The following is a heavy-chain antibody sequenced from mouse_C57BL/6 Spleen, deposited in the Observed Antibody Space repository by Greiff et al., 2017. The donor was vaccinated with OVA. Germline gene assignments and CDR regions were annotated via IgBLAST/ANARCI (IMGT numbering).Heavy chain of an antibody. CDR1: GYTFTSYW. Sequence: VQLQQPGAELVKPGASVKLSCKASGYTFTSYWMQWVKQRPGQGLEWIGEIDPSDSYTNYNQKFKGKATLTVDTSSSTAYMQLSSLTSEDSAVYYCARSFTFDYWGQGTTLTVSS. D-gene: IGHD1-1*01. CDR3: ARSFTFDY. CDR2: IDPSDSYT. V-gene: IGHV1-50*01. J-gene: IGHJ2*01.